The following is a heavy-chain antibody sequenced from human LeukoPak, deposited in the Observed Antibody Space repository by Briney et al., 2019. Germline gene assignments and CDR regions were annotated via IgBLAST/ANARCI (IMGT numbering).Heavy chain of an antibody. CDR2: ISGSGGST. CDR1: GFTFSSYA. J-gene: IGHJ4*02. V-gene: IGHV3-23*01. Sequence: TGGSLRLSCAASGFTFSSYAMSWVRQAPGKGLEWVSAISGSGGSTYYADSVKGRFTISRDNSKNTLYLQMNSLRAEDTAVYYCAKDASPGGTVTTDLDYWGQGTLVTVSS. D-gene: IGHD4-17*01. CDR3: AKDASPGGTVTTDLDY.